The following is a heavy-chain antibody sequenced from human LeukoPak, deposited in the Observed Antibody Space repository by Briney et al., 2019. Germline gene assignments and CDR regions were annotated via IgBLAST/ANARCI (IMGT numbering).Heavy chain of an antibody. J-gene: IGHJ5*02. Sequence: PSETLSLTCTVSGGSISGYYWSWIRQPPGKGLEWIGEINHSGSTNYNPSLKSRVTISVDTSKNQFSLKLSSVTAADTAVYYCARGLSAFDPWGQGTLVTVSS. D-gene: IGHD1-26*01. CDR3: ARGLSAFDP. CDR2: INHSGST. V-gene: IGHV4-34*01. CDR1: GGSISGYY.